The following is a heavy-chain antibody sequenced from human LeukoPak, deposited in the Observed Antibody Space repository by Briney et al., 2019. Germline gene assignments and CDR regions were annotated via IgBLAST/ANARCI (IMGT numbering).Heavy chain of an antibody. D-gene: IGHD3-3*01. Sequence: ASVKVSCKASGYTFTSYDINWVRQATGQGLEGMGWMNPNSGNTGYAQKFQGRVTITRNTSISTAYMELSSLRSEDTAVYYCARVIAYDFWSGYYTGEGAFDIWGQGTMVTVSS. J-gene: IGHJ3*02. CDR2: MNPNSGNT. CDR3: ARVIAYDFWSGYYTGEGAFDI. CDR1: GYTFTSYD. V-gene: IGHV1-8*03.